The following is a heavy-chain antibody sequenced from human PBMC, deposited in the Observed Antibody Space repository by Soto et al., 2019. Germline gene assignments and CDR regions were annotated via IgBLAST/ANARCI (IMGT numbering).Heavy chain of an antibody. CDR1: VGTFSSYD. D-gene: IGHD1-26*01. CDR3: AREGNSGSDYLDY. CDR2: IIPIFGTA. Sequence: QVQLVQSGAEVKKPGSSVKVSCKASVGTFSSYDISWVRQAPGQGLEWMGGIIPIFGTANYAQKFQGRVTITADESTSTAYMELSILRSEDTSVYYCAREGNSGSDYLDYWGQGTLVTVSS. J-gene: IGHJ4*02. V-gene: IGHV1-69*01.